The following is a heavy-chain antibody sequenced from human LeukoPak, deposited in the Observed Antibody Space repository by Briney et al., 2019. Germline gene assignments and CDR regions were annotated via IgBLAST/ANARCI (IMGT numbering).Heavy chain of an antibody. J-gene: IGHJ1*01. CDR1: GYSFTSYY. CDR3: ARDSSGSYDH. D-gene: IGHD1-26*01. Sequence: ASVKVSCKASGYSFTSYYMQWLRQAPGQGLEWMWIIDPSGGSTGYAPKFQGRVIMTRDTSTSTVYMDLSSLRSEDTAVYYCARDSSGSYDHWGQGTLVTVSS. CDR2: IDPSGGST. V-gene: IGHV1-46*01.